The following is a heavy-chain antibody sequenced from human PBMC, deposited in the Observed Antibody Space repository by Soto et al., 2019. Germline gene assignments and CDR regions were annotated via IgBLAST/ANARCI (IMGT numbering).Heavy chain of an antibody. D-gene: IGHD3-22*01. CDR2: IIPIFGTA. V-gene: IGHV1-69*13. Sequence: SVKVSCKASGGTFSSYAISWVRQAPGQGLEWMGGIIPIFGTANYAQKFQGRVTITADESTSTAYMELSSLRSEDTAVYYCAREYYYDSSGYYENYYYYGMDVWG. J-gene: IGHJ6*02. CDR3: AREYYYDSSGYYENYYYYGMDV. CDR1: GGTFSSYA.